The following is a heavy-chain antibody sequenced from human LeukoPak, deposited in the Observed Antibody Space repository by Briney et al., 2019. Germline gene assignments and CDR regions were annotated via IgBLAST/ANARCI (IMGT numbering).Heavy chain of an antibody. Sequence: GGSLLLSCAASGFTFSSYGMSWVRQAPGKGLEGVSAISGSGGSTYYADSVKGRFTISRDNSKNTLYLQMNSLRAEDTAVYYCAKVWELHRVDAFDIWGQGTMVTVSS. J-gene: IGHJ3*02. V-gene: IGHV3-23*01. CDR2: ISGSGGST. CDR3: AKVWELHRVDAFDI. D-gene: IGHD1-26*01. CDR1: GFTFSSYG.